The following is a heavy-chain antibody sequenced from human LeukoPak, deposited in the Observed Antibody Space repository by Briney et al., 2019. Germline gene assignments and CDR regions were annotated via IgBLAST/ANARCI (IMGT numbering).Heavy chain of an antibody. Sequence: GASVKVSYKTSGYTFTKCLIHWVRQAAGQGLEWVGTINPNGDATNYAPRLQGRLTLTQDTSTSTVYMELRGLTPDDTAVYYCARPLYCAFDNCGYWLDPWGPGTLVTVSS. D-gene: IGHD2-21*01. V-gene: IGHV1-46*01. CDR2: INPNGDAT. CDR3: ARPLYCAFDNCGYWLDP. J-gene: IGHJ5*02. CDR1: GYTFTKCL.